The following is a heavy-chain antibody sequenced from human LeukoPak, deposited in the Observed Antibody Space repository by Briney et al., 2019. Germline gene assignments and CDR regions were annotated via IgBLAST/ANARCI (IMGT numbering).Heavy chain of an antibody. Sequence: GGSLRLSCAASGFTFSDYYMSWIRQAPGQGLEWVSYISSSGSTIYYAASVKGRFTLSRDNAKNSLYLQMNSLRAADTAVYYWARAGAWGDYSKYYWGQGTLVTVSA. CDR2: ISSSGSTI. CDR1: GFTFSDYY. J-gene: IGHJ4*02. D-gene: IGHD4-11*01. V-gene: IGHV3-11*04. CDR3: ARAGAWGDYSKYY.